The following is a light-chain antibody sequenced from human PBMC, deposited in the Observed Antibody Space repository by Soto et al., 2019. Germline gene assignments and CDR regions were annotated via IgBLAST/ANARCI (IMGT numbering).Light chain of an antibody. CDR3: QQQGSSPTR. CDR1: QSIDSKD. CDR2: AAS. Sequence: IMLSPAPTKKSVSPGERATLSCRASQSIDSKDLAWYQQRPGQAPRILIFAASSRATGVPDRFSGSGSGTDFTLTISRLEFLVFGVCYCQQQGSSPTRFG. J-gene: IGKJ1*01. V-gene: IGKV3-20*01.